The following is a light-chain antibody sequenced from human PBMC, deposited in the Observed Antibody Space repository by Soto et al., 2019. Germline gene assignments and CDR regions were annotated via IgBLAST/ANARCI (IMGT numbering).Light chain of an antibody. CDR3: TSYAGSNNLV. CDR1: SSDVGGYNY. V-gene: IGLV2-8*01. Sequence: SALTQPASVSGSPGQSITISCTGTSSDVGGYNYVSWYQQHPGKAPKLMIYEVSKRPSGVPDRFSGSKSGNTASLTVSGLQAEDEADYYCTSYAGSNNLVFAGGTKLTVL. J-gene: IGLJ3*02. CDR2: EVS.